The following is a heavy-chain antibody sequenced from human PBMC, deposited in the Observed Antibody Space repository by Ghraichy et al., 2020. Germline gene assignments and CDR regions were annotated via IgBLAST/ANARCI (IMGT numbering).Heavy chain of an antibody. V-gene: IGHV1-69*13. Sequence: SVKVSCKASGGTFSSYAISWVRQAPGQGLEWMGGIIPIFGTANYAQKFQGRVTITADESTSTAYMELSSLRSEDTAVYYCARDKMAGPRSGYYYYYGMDVWGQGTTVTVSS. CDR1: GGTFSSYA. J-gene: IGHJ6*02. CDR3: ARDKMAGPRSGYYYYYGMDV. CDR2: IIPIFGTA. D-gene: IGHD2-15*01.